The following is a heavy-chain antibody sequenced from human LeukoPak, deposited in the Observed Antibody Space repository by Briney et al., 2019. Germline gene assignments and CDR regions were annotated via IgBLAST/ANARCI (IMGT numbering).Heavy chain of an antibody. CDR2: ISAYNGNT. Sequence: ASVKVSCKASGYTFTSYGISRVRQAPGQGLEWMGWISAYNGNTNYAQKLQGRVTMTTDTSTSTAYMELRSLRSDDTAVYYCATGLIHPNYFDYWGQGTLVTVSS. CDR1: GYTFTSYG. V-gene: IGHV1-18*01. CDR3: ATGLIHPNYFDY. D-gene: IGHD7-27*01. J-gene: IGHJ4*02.